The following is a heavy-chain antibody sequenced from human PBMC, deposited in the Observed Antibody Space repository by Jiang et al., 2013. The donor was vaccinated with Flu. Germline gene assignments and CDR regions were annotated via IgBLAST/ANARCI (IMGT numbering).Heavy chain of an antibody. Sequence: GSVKGRFTISRGNAENSLYLQMNSLRAEDMAVYYCARGRQLGGLGYWGQGTLVTVSS. CDR3: ARGRQLGGLGY. D-gene: IGHD6-13*01. V-gene: IGHV3-7*01. J-gene: IGHJ4*02.